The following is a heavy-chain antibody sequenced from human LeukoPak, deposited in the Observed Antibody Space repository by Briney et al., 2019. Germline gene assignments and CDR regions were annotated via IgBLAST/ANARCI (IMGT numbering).Heavy chain of an antibody. V-gene: IGHV4-39*07. D-gene: IGHD3-9*01. CDR1: GGSISSSSYY. CDR3: ARWILTGYYSHFDY. Sequence: PSETLSLTCTVSGGSISSSSYYWGWIRQPPGKGLEWIGTVYYSGSTNYNPSLKSRVTISVDTSKNQFSLKLSSVTAADTAVYYCARWILTGYYSHFDYWGQGTLVTVSS. J-gene: IGHJ4*02. CDR2: VYYSGST.